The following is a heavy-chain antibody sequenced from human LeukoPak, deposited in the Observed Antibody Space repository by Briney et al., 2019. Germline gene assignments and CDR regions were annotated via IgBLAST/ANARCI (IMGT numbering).Heavy chain of an antibody. D-gene: IGHD2-2*02. J-gene: IGHJ3*01. Sequence: SETLSLTCTVSGGSISSSSYYWGWIRQPPGKGLEWIGSKYHTGSTYYNPSLRSRVTISVDTSKNQFSLKLSSVTAADTAVYYCARDGQPCSGSNCYSVDVWGQGTMVTVSS. CDR3: ARDGQPCSGSNCYSVDV. CDR1: GGSISSSSYY. V-gene: IGHV4-39*07. CDR2: KYHTGST.